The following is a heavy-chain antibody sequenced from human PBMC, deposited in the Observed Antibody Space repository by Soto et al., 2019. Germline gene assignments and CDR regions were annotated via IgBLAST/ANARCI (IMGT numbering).Heavy chain of an antibody. Sequence: ASETLSLTCTVSGGSISSSSYYWGWIRQPPGKGLEWIGSIYYSGSTYYNPSLKSRVTISVDTSKNQFSLKLSSVTAADTAVYYCATDTAMVRRAFDYWGQGTLVTVSS. CDR2: IYYSGST. CDR1: GGSISSSSYY. J-gene: IGHJ4*02. V-gene: IGHV4-39*01. D-gene: IGHD5-18*01. CDR3: ATDTAMVRRAFDY.